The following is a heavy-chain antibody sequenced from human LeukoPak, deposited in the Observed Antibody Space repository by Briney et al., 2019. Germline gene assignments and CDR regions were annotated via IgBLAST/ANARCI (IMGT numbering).Heavy chain of an antibody. Sequence: GGSLRLSCAASGFTFCEYAMSWVRQAPGTGLEWVGVIRKRAYGATTEYAASVKRRFTISRDNAKTLLYLQTNSLRAEDTAVYYCAELGITMIGGVWGKGTTVTISS. CDR1: GFTFCEYA. V-gene: IGHV3-49*04. CDR2: IRKRAYGATT. J-gene: IGHJ6*04. CDR3: AELGITMIGGV. D-gene: IGHD3-10*02.